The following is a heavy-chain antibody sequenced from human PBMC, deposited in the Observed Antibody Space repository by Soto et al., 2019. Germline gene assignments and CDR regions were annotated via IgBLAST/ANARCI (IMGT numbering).Heavy chain of an antibody. V-gene: IGHV4-59*01. CDR1: GGSMSSYY. CDR3: TRDRGYSNWFDP. D-gene: IGHD5-18*01. J-gene: IGHJ5*02. Sequence: PSETLSLTCTVSGGSMSSYYWSWIRQPPGKGLEWIGYIYYSGSSNYNPSLRSRVTISVDTSQNQFFLRLNSVTAADTAVYYCTRDRGYSNWFDPWGQGTLVTVSS. CDR2: IYYSGSS.